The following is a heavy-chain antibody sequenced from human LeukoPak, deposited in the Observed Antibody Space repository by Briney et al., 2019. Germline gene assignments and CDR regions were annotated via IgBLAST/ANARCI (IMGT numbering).Heavy chain of an antibody. CDR3: ARDSGYLDY. Sequence: SETLSLTCTVSGGSISSYYWSWIRQPPGKGLEWIGYIYYSGSTNYNPSLKSRVTISVDTSKNQFSLKLSSVTAADTAVYYCARDSGYLDYWGQGTLVTVSS. J-gene: IGHJ4*02. V-gene: IGHV4-59*12. CDR2: IYYSGST. D-gene: IGHD3-22*01. CDR1: GGSISSYY.